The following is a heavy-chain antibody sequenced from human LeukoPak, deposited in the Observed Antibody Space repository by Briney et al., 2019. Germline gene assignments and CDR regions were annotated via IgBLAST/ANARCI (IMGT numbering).Heavy chain of an antibody. CDR1: GFTFTTYW. J-gene: IGHJ4*02. D-gene: IGHD3-3*01. V-gene: IGHV3-7*01. CDR3: VRDGVGSTPFDF. Sequence: GGSLRLSCAASGFTFTTYWMSWVRQAPGKGLEWVANIKQDGTEKYYVDSVKGRFTISRDNAKNSLYLQMNSLRAEDTAVYYCVRDGVGSTPFDFWGQGTLVTVSS. CDR2: IKQDGTEK.